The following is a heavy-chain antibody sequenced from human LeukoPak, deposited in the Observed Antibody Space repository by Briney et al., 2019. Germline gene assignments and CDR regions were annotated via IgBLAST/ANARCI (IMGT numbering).Heavy chain of an antibody. V-gene: IGHV1-46*01. CDR1: GYTFTSYY. CDR2: INPSAGST. Sequence: ASVKVSCKASGYTFTSYYMHWVRQAPGQGLEWMGIINPSAGSTSYAQKFQGRITMTRDTSTSTVYMELSSLRSEYTAVYYCARVGATPGGLDYWGQGTLVTVSS. D-gene: IGHD1-26*01. CDR3: ARVGATPGGLDY. J-gene: IGHJ4*02.